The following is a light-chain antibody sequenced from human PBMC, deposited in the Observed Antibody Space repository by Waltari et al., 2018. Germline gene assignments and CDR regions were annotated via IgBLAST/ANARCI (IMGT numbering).Light chain of an antibody. J-gene: IGKJ1*01. CDR1: QSISSW. Sequence: ITCRASQSISSWLAWYQQKPGKAPKLLIYKASSLESGVPSRFSGSGSGTEFTLTIRSLQPDDFATYYCQQYNSYWTFGQGTKVEIK. V-gene: IGKV1-5*03. CDR3: QQYNSYWT. CDR2: KAS.